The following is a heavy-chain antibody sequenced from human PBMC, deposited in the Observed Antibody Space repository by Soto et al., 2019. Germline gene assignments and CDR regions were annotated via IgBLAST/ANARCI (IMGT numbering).Heavy chain of an antibody. CDR2: IYPGDSDT. CDR3: ARVRSLPGIAWGWWA. J-gene: IGHJ5*02. Sequence: GESLKISCKGSGYSFSNFWIGWVRQMPGKGLEWMGIIYPGDSDTRYSPSFQGQVTISADKSISTAYLQWSSLKASDTAMYYCARVRSLPGIAWGWWAWGQGTLVTVSS. CDR1: GYSFSNFW. V-gene: IGHV5-51*01. D-gene: IGHD6-13*01.